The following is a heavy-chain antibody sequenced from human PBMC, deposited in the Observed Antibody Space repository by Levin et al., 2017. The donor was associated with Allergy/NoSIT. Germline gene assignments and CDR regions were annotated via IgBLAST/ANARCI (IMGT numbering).Heavy chain of an antibody. J-gene: IGHJ4*02. D-gene: IGHD4-17*01. Sequence: SVKVSCKASGGTFSSYAISWVRQAPGQGLEWMGGIIPIFGTANYAQKFQGRVTITADESTSTAYMELSSLRSEDTAVYYCARGVPTYDYGDYLTLDYWGQGTLVTVSS. CDR1: GGTFSSYA. CDR2: IIPIFGTA. CDR3: ARGVPTYDYGDYLTLDY. V-gene: IGHV1-69*13.